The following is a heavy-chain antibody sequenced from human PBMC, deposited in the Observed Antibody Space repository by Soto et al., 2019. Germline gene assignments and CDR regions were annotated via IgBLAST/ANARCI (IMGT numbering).Heavy chain of an antibody. J-gene: IGHJ4*02. CDR3: AKDIAAAGNYYFDY. CDR1: GFTFSSYS. Sequence: GGSLRLSCAASGFTFSSYSMNWVRQAPGKGLEWVSYISSSSSTIYYADSVKGRFTISRDNSKNTLYLQMNSLRAEDTAVYYCAKDIAAAGNYYFDYWGQGTLVTVSS. CDR2: ISSSSSTI. D-gene: IGHD6-13*01. V-gene: IGHV3-48*01.